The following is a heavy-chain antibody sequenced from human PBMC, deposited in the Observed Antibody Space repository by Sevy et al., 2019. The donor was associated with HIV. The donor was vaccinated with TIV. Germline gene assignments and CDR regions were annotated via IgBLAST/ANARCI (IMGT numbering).Heavy chain of an antibody. V-gene: IGHV4-39*01. CDR1: GGSISSSSYY. CDR3: ARHPYGDYVGYFDP. J-gene: IGHJ5*02. D-gene: IGHD4-17*01. CDR2: IYYSGST. Sequence: SETLSLTCTVSGGSISSSSYYWGWIRQPPGMGLEWLGSIYYSGSTYYNPSLKSRVTISVDTSKNQFSLKMNSVTAADTAVYYCARHPYGDYVGYFDPWGQGTLVTVSS.